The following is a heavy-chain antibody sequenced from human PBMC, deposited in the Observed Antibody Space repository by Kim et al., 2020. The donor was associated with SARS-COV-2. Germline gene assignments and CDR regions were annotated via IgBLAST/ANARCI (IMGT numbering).Heavy chain of an antibody. Sequence: ASVKVSCKASGYTFTGYYMHWVRQAPGQGLEWMGWINPNSGGTNYAQKFQGRVTMTRDTSISTAYMELSRLRSDDTAVYYCARDNGAVAGMKGRSFQHWGQGTLVTVSS. CDR1: GYTFTGYY. D-gene: IGHD6-19*01. CDR3: ARDNGAVAGMKGRSFQH. J-gene: IGHJ1*01. V-gene: IGHV1-2*02. CDR2: INPNSGGT.